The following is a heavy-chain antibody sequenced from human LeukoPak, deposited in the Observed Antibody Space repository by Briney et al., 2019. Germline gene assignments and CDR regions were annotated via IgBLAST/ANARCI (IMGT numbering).Heavy chain of an antibody. V-gene: IGHV4-38-2*02. CDR3: TMGLDY. CDR1: GYSISSGFY. J-gene: IGHJ4*02. D-gene: IGHD3-10*01. Sequence: SETLSLTCTVSGYSISSGFYWGWIRQPPGKGLEWIGSIYYSGSTYYNPSLKSRVTISVDTSKNQFSLKLSSVTAADTAVYYCTMGLDYWGQGTLVTVSS. CDR2: IYYSGST.